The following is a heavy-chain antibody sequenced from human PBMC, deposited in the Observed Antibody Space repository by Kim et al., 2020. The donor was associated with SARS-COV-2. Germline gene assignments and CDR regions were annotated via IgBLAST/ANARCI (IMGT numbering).Heavy chain of an antibody. CDR3: ARGANWFDT. J-gene: IGHJ5*02. V-gene: IGHV5-10-1*01. D-gene: IGHD1-26*01. CDR1: GYNFNTSW. Sequence: GESLQISCEAFGYNFNTSWISWVRQMSGKGLEWMGRIDPSDSYSTYNPSLEGHVTISVDKSINVAYLQWGSLKASDTAVYYCARGANWFDTWGQGTPVTVSS. CDR2: IDPSDSYS.